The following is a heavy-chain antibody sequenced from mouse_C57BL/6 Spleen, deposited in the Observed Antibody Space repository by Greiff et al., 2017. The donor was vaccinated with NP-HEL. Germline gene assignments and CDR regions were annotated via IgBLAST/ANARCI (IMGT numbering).Heavy chain of an antibody. CDR2: IYPGSGST. V-gene: IGHV1-55*01. Sequence: QVQLQQSGAELVKPGASVKMSCKASGYTFTSYWITWVKQRPGQGLEWIGDIYPGSGSTNYNEKFKSKATLTVDTSSSTAYMQLSSLTSEDSAVYYCASKDYYGSSYEAMDYWGQGTSVTVSS. J-gene: IGHJ4*01. D-gene: IGHD1-1*01. CDR3: ASKDYYGSSYEAMDY. CDR1: GYTFTSYW.